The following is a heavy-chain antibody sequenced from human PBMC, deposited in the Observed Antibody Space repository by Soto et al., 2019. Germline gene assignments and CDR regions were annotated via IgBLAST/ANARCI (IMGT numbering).Heavy chain of an antibody. V-gene: IGHV4-4*02. Sequence: QMQLQESGPGLVKPSETLSLTCAVSSASIITEQRWTWVRQPPGKGLEWIGEIHHSGSTNNNPSLRSRVTMSVDKSKHPFSLTLNSVTAADTALYYCARSFGWYAIDHWGQGTLVIVSS. CDR1: SASIITEQR. J-gene: IGHJ4*02. D-gene: IGHD6-19*01. CDR3: ARSFGWYAIDH. CDR2: IHHSGST.